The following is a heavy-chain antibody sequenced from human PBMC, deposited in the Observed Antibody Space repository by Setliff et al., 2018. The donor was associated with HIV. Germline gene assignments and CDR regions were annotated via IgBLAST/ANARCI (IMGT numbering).Heavy chain of an antibody. Sequence: GGSLRLSCEASGFIFSTYGMHWVRQAPGKGLEWVAFIRSDETNKYYSDSVKGRFTISRDNSKNTLYLQMNSLRAEDTAVYYCARDTVPLYYYDSSGYYYYYYMDVWGKGTTVTVSS. CDR3: ARDTVPLYYYDSSGYYYYYYMDV. V-gene: IGHV3-30*02. CDR2: IRSDETNK. J-gene: IGHJ6*03. CDR1: GFIFSTYG. D-gene: IGHD3-22*01.